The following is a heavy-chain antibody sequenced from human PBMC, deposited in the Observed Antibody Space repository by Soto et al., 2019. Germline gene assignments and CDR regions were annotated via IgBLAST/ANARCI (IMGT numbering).Heavy chain of an antibody. CDR1: GYTFTSYG. V-gene: IGHV1-18*01. D-gene: IGHD2-15*01. CDR3: ARETPDIVVVVAAQGAFDI. CDR2: ISAYNGNT. Sequence: QVQLVQSGAAVKKPGASVKVSCKASGYTFTSYGISWVRQAPGQGLEWMGWISAYNGNTNYAQKLQGRVTMTTDTSTSTAYMELRSLRSDDTAVYYCARETPDIVVVVAAQGAFDIWGQGTMVTVSS. J-gene: IGHJ3*02.